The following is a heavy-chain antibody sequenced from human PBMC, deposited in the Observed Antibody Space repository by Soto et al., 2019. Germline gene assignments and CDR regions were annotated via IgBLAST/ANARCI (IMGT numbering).Heavy chain of an antibody. D-gene: IGHD3-22*01. Sequence: PSETLSLTCTVSGGSISSSSYYWGWIRQPPGKGLEWIGSIYYSGSTYYNPSLKSRVTISVDTSKNQFSLKLSSVTAADTAVYYCARTRAYYYDSSGYLDLFDPWGQGTLVTVSS. CDR2: IYYSGST. CDR3: ARTRAYYYDSSGYLDLFDP. J-gene: IGHJ5*02. V-gene: IGHV4-39*01. CDR1: GGSISSSSYY.